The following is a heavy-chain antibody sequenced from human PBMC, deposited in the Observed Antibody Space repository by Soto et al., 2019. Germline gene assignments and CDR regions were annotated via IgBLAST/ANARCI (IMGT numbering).Heavy chain of an antibody. V-gene: IGHV3-9*01. D-gene: IGHD4-17*01. CDR2: ISSNSDTI. CDR1: GFTVDDYA. CDR3: AKDMKWGGMTTIHYFDS. J-gene: IGHJ4*02. Sequence: EVQLVESGGGLVQPGRSLRLSCAASGFTVDDYAMHWVRQAPGKGLEWVSGISSNSDTIDYADSVKGRFTISRDNAKNSLFLQMNCLRPEDTALYYCAKDMKWGGMTTIHYFDSWGQGTLVTVSS.